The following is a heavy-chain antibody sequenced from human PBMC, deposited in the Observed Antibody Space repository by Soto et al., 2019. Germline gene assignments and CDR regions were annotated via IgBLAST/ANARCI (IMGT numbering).Heavy chain of an antibody. CDR1: GYTFTSYG. CDR3: ATTKRVGASYYFDY. CDR2: ISAYNGNT. D-gene: IGHD1-26*01. J-gene: IGHJ4*02. V-gene: IGHV1-18*01. Sequence: GASVKVSCKASGYTFTSYGISWVRQAPGQGLEWMGWISAYNGNTNYAQKLQGRVTITTDTSTSTAYMELRSLRSDDTAVYYCATTKRVGASYYFDYWGQGTLVTVSS.